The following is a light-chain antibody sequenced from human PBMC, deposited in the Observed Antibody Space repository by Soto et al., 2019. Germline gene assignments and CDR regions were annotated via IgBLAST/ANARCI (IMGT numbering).Light chain of an antibody. J-gene: IGKJ1*01. Sequence: DIQMTQSPSSLSASIGDRVTITCRASQGISNYLAWYQQKPGKVPKVLIYGASTLESGVPSRFRGSGYGTDFTLTISSLQPEDVATYYCQKYDSAPRTFGQGTKVEI. CDR1: QGISNY. V-gene: IGKV1-27*01. CDR2: GAS. CDR3: QKYDSAPRT.